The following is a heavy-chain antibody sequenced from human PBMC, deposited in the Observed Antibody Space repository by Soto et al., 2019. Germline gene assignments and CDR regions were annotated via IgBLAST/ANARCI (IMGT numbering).Heavy chain of an antibody. CDR2: ISSNGGST. D-gene: IGHD2-15*01. CDR3: ARDKFLLSY. V-gene: IGHV3-64*01. Sequence: GGSLRLSCAASGFTFSTYAMHWVRQAPGKGLEYVSVISSNGGSTYCANSVKGRFTISRDNPKNTLYLQMGSLRAEDMAVYYCARDKFLLSYWGQGTLVTLL. J-gene: IGHJ4*02. CDR1: GFTFSTYA.